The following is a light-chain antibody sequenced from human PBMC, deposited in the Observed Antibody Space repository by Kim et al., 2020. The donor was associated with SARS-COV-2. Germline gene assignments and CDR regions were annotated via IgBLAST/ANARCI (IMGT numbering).Light chain of an antibody. J-gene: IGKJ5*01. V-gene: IGKV3-11*01. Sequence: EIVLTQSPATLSLSPGERATLSCRASHNINSYLAWYQQKPGRAPRLLIYDASNRATGIPARFSGSGSGTDFTLTISSLEPEDFAVFYCQQRSDWPITFGQGTRREIK. CDR1: HNINSY. CDR3: QQRSDWPIT. CDR2: DAS.